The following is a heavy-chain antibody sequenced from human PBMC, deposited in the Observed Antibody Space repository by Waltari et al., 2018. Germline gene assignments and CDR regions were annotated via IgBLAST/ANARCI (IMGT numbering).Heavy chain of an antibody. CDR1: GFTFSSYN. CDR2: ISSDRSTI. CDR3: ARHYRYCTGRSCLPDY. V-gene: IGHV3-48*04. J-gene: IGHJ4*02. D-gene: IGHD2-15*01. Sequence: EVQLVESGGGLVQPGGSLRLSCAASGFTFSSYNMNWVRQAPGKGLEWVSYISSDRSTIYYADSVKGRFTISRDNAKNSLYLEMNSLRAEDTAVYYCARHYRYCTGRSCLPDYWGQGTLVTVSS.